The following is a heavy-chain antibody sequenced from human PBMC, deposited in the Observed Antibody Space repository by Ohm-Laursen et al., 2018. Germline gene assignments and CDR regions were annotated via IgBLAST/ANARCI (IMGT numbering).Heavy chain of an antibody. D-gene: IGHD3/OR15-3a*01. V-gene: IGHV3-23*01. CDR1: GFTFSA. CDR3: AQTWAEVGPRGEYFQH. J-gene: IGHJ1*01. CDR2: VGESGGGT. Sequence: SLRLSCSASGFTFSAMTWVRQAPGKGLEWVSVVGESGGGTYHADSVKGRYTISRDNSKNTHYLQMNSLSAEDTAVYYCAQTWAEVGPRGEYFQHWGQGTLVTVSS.